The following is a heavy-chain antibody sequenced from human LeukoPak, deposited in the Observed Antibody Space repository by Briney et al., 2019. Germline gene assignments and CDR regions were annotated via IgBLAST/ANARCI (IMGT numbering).Heavy chain of an antibody. J-gene: IGHJ6*03. Sequence: GGSLRLSCAASGFTFNNYAMSWVRQAPGKGLEWVSAVSGSVIGTYYADSVRGRFTISRDTSRNTLYLQMNSLRAEDTAVYYCARDPYYYYYMDVWGKGTTVTVSS. V-gene: IGHV3-23*01. CDR2: VSGSVIGT. CDR1: GFTFNNYA. CDR3: ARDPYYYYYMDV.